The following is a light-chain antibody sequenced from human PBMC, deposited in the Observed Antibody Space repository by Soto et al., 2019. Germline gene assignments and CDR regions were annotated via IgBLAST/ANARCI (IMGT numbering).Light chain of an antibody. J-gene: IGLJ1*01. CDR1: SNDVGGYSY. V-gene: IGLV2-14*01. Sequence: QSALTQPPSVTGAPGQRVTISCTGTSNDVGGYSYVSWYQQHPGKAPKLLIYEVTNRPSGVSDRFSGSKSGNTASLTISGLQADDETYYYCSSYTISSTYLFGTGTKLTVL. CDR2: EVT. CDR3: SSYTISSTYL.